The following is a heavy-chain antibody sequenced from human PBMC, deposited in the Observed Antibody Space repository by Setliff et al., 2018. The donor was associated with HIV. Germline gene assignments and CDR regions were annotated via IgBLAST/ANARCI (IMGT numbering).Heavy chain of an antibody. CDR2: ISGDNTKR. Sequence: ASVKVSCKASGYTFTTYGISWVRQAPGQGLEWMGWISGDNTKRDYAQKFQGRVTMTTDTSTSTADMELRSLRSDDTAVYYCARDPPDAFDIWGQGTMVTVSS. CDR1: GYTFTTYG. J-gene: IGHJ3*02. V-gene: IGHV1-18*01. CDR3: ARDPPDAFDI.